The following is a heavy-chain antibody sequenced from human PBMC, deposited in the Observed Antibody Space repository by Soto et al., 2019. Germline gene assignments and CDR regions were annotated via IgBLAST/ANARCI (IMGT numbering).Heavy chain of an antibody. D-gene: IGHD2-15*01. Sequence: PSETLSLTCTVSGGSISSGGYYWSWIRQHPGKGLEWIGYIYYSGSTYYNQSLKSRVTISVDTSKNQFSLKLSSVTAADTAVYYCARGGDCSGGSCYFYWGQGTLVIVSS. CDR1: GGSISSGGYY. J-gene: IGHJ4*02. V-gene: IGHV4-31*03. CDR3: ARGGDCSGGSCYFY. CDR2: IYYSGST.